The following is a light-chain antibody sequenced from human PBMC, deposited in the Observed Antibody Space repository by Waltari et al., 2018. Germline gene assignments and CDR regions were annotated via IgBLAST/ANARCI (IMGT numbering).Light chain of an antibody. CDR3: CSYAGSAITV. V-gene: IGLV2-23*02. Sequence: QSALTQPASVAGSPGQSMTLPSTGTSSGVGTSTLLSWYQQHPGKAPTLIIYDVNKRPSGVSNRFSGSKSGNTASLTISGLQAADEANYYCCSYAGSAITVFGGGTKVTVL. CDR2: DVN. J-gene: IGLJ2*01. CDR1: SSGVGTSTL.